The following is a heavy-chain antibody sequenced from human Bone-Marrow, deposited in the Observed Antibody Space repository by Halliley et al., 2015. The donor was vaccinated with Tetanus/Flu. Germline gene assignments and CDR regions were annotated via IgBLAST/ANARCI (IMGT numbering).Heavy chain of an antibody. V-gene: IGHV4-39*01. D-gene: IGHD1-7*01. J-gene: IGHJ6*02. Sequence: EWFGCFYSVWFTYYNPSLKSRVTISIDTSKKQFSLRLTSVTTADTAVYYCARTRNSHYFGMDVWGQGTTVTVSS. CDR3: ARTRNSHYFGMDV. CDR2: FYSVWFT.